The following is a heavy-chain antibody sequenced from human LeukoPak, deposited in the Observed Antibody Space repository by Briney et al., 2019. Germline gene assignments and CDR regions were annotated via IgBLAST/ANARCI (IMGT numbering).Heavy chain of an antibody. D-gene: IGHD3-10*01. Sequence: SQTFSLTCARSGDSVSSNSAAWNWIRQSPSRGLEWLGRTYYRSKWYNDYAVSVKSRITINPDTSKNQFSLQLNSVTPEDTAVYYCAREGGLLWFGELLHQGYYFDYWGQGTLVTVSS. J-gene: IGHJ4*02. CDR1: GDSVSSNSAA. V-gene: IGHV6-1*01. CDR3: AREGGLLWFGELLHQGYYFDY. CDR2: TYYRSKWYN.